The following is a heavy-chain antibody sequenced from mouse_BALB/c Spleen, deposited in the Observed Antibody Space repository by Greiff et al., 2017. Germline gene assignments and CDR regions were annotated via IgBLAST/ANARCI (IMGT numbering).Heavy chain of an antibody. CDR2: INPSTGYT. D-gene: IGHD1-2*01. CDR1: GYTFTSYW. V-gene: IGHV1-7*01. J-gene: IGHJ2*01. Sequence: QVQLKESGAELAKPGASVKMSCKASGYTFTSYWMHWVKQRPGQGLEWIGYINPSTGYTEYNQKFKDKATLTADKSSSTAYMQLSSLTSEDSAVYYCARGYYGHDYWGQGTTLTVSS. CDR3: ARGYYGHDY.